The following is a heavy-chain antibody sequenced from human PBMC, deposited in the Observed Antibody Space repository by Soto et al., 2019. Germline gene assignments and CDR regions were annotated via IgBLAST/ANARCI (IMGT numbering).Heavy chain of an antibody. CDR3: ARIRYSSGQFDY. Sequence: SGPTLVNPTQTLTLTCTFSGFSLSTSGMCVSWIRQPPGKALEWLARIDWDDDKYYSTSLKTRLTISKDTSKNQVVLTMTNMDPVDTATYDCARIRYSSGQFDYWGQGTLVTVSS. CDR2: IDWDDDK. CDR1: GFSLSTSGMC. J-gene: IGHJ4*02. V-gene: IGHV2-70*11. D-gene: IGHD6-19*01.